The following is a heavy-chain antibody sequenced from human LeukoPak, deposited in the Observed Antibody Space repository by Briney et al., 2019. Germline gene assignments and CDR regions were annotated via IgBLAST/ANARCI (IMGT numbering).Heavy chain of an antibody. CDR3: ASTAAAGSYFDY. D-gene: IGHD6-13*01. J-gene: IGHJ4*02. V-gene: IGHV1-2*02. CDR2: INPNSGGT. Sequence: ASVKVSCKASGYTFTGYYMHWVRQAPGQGLEWMGWINPNSGGTNYAQKLQGRVTMTRDTSISTAYMELSRLRSDDTAVYYCASTAAAGSYFDYWGQGTLVTVSS. CDR1: GYTFTGYY.